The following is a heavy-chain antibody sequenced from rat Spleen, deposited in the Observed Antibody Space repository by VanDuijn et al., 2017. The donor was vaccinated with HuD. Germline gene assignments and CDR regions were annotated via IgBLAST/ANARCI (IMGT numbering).Heavy chain of an antibody. CDR2: ISTRGGST. CDR3: ARPDGYTYVMDA. Sequence: EVQLVESGGGLVQPGRSLKLSCAASGFTFSNFPMAWVRQAPTKGLEWVATISTRGGSTYYRDSVKGRFTISRDDAKSTLYLQMDSLRSEDTATYYCARPDGYTYVMDAWGQGASVTVSS. CDR1: GFTFSNFP. V-gene: IGHV5-46*01. D-gene: IGHD1-4*01. J-gene: IGHJ4*01.